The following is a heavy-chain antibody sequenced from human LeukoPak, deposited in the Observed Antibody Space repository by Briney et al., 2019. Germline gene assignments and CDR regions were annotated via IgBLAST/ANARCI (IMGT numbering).Heavy chain of an antibody. J-gene: IGHJ4*02. CDR2: INHSGIT. D-gene: IGHD2-15*01. Sequence: SETLSLTCAVYGGSFSGYYFSWIRQPPGKGLEWVGEINHSGITNYSPSLKSRITVSLDTSKNQFSLKLSSVTAADTAVYYCALSSAASATLDSWGQGTLVTVSS. CDR1: GGSFSGYY. V-gene: IGHV4-34*01. CDR3: ALSSAASATLDS.